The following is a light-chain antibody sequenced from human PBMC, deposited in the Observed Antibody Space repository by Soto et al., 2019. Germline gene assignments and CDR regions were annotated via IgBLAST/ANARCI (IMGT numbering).Light chain of an antibody. CDR2: EGS. J-gene: IGLJ2*01. V-gene: IGLV2-23*01. CDR1: SSDIGSYNL. CDR3: CSYASSGVI. Sequence: QSVLTQPASVSGSPGQSITISCTGTSSDIGSYNLVSWYQQYPGKAPKLMIYEGSKRPSGVSNRFSGFKSGNKASLTISGVQAEDEADYYCCSYASSGVIFGGGTKLTVL.